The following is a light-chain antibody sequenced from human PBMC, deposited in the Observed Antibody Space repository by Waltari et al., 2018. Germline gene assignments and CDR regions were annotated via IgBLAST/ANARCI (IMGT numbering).Light chain of an antibody. CDR2: DVS. V-gene: IGLV2-23*02. Sequence: QSALTQPAAVSGSPGQSVTISCTGASSDIGRYDIVSWYQQHPGNAPKLVISDVSKRPSGVSDRFSGSKSGDTASLTISGLQFEDEADYYCCSYAGNYVWVFGGETRLTVL. J-gene: IGLJ3*02. CDR3: CSYAGNYVWV. CDR1: SSDIGRYDI.